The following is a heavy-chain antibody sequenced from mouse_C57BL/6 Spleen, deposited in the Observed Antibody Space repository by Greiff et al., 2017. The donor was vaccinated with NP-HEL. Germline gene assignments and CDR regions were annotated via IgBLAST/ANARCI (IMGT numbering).Heavy chain of an antibody. CDR2: IRSKSNNYAT. D-gene: IGHD2-1*01. V-gene: IGHV10-1*01. Sequence: EVKVVESGGGLVQPKGSLKLSCAASGFSFNTYAMNWVRQAPGKGLEWVARIRSKSNNYATYYADSVKDRFTISRDDSESMLYLQMNNLKTEDTALYYCVRHRGGGYYGHEDYAMDYGGQGTSVTVSS. CDR3: VRHRGGGYYGHEDYAMDY. J-gene: IGHJ4*01. CDR1: GFSFNTYA.